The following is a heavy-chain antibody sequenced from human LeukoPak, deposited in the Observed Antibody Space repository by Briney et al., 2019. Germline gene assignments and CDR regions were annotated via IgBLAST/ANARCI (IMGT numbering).Heavy chain of an antibody. CDR1: GFTFSSYN. CDR2: ISSSSRTI. J-gene: IGHJ4*02. CDR3: ARDTDSWYFDY. D-gene: IGHD6-13*01. Sequence: GGSLRLSCAASGFTFSSYNMNWVRQAPGKGLEWVSYISSSSRTIYYADSVKGRFTISRDNAKNSLYLQMNSLRAEDTAVYYCARDTDSWYFDYWGQGTLVTVSS. V-gene: IGHV3-48*01.